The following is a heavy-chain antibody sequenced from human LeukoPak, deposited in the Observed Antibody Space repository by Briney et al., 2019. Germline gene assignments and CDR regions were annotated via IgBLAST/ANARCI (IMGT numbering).Heavy chain of an antibody. J-gene: IGHJ6*03. V-gene: IGHV4-39*01. D-gene: IGHD3-10*01. CDR2: FYYSGST. Sequence: PSETLSFTCTVAVGSISSSRYYWGWIRYPPGKGLEWIVSFYYSGSTYYNPSLKSRVTISVDTSKNKFSLKLSSVTAADTAVYYCARLDWFGELWDIYYYYYMDVWGKGTTVTISS. CDR3: ARLDWFGELWDIYYYYYMDV. CDR1: VGSISSSRYY.